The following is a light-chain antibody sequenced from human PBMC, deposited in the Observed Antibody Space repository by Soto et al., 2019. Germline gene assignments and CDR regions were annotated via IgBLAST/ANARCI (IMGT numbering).Light chain of an antibody. V-gene: IGKV4-1*01. CDR3: QHYYSSPFT. CDR1: QSVLQSADNKNR. J-gene: IGKJ2*01. CDR2: WAS. Sequence: DIVMTQSPDSLAVSLGERATINFKSSQSVLQSADNKNRLTWYQQKPGQPPRLLIYWASFRESGVPDRFSGSGSETDFTLTISCLQAEDVAVYYCQHYYSSPFTFGQGTKLEIK.